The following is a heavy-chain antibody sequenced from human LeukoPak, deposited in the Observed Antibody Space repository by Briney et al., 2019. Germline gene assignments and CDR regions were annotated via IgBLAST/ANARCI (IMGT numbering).Heavy chain of an antibody. D-gene: IGHD3-3*01. V-gene: IGHV1-8*01. J-gene: IGHJ6*02. CDR2: MNPNSGNT. Sequence: ASVKVSCKASGYTFTSYDINWVRQATGQGLEWMGWMNPNSGNTGYAQKFQGRVTMTRNTSISTAYMELSSLRSEDTAVYYCARAPQYDFWSGLATRRYYYYGMDVWGQGTTVTVSS. CDR1: GYTFTSYD. CDR3: ARAPQYDFWSGLATRRYYYYGMDV.